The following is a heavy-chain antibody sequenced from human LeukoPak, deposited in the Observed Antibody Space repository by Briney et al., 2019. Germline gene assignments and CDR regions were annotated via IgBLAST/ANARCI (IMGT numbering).Heavy chain of an antibody. J-gene: IGHJ4*02. CDR3: AKGSAAGRPYYFDY. CDR2: ISSSGSTI. V-gene: IGHV3-11*01. Sequence: GGSLRLSCAASGFTFSDYYMSWIRQAPGKGLEWVSYISSSGSTIYYADSVKGRFTISKDSSKTILYLQMNSLRAEDAAVYFCAKGSAAGRPYYFDYWGQGTLVTVSS. D-gene: IGHD6-25*01. CDR1: GFTFSDYY.